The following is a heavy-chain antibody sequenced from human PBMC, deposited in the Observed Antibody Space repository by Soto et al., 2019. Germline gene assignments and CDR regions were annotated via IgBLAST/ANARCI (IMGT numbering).Heavy chain of an antibody. CDR2: IYYSGST. CDR3: ASDRSSGWDQGYGMDV. D-gene: IGHD6-19*01. CDR1: GGSISTYY. V-gene: IGHV4-59*01. J-gene: IGHJ6*02. Sequence: PSETLSLTCTVPGGSISTYYWSWIRQPPGKGLEWIGYIYYSGSTSYNPSHKSRVTISVDTSKNQFSLKLRSVTAADTAVYYCASDRSSGWDQGYGMDVWGQGTTVTVSS.